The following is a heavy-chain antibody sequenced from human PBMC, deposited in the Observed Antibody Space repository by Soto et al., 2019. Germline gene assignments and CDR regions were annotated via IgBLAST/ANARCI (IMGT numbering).Heavy chain of an antibody. J-gene: IGHJ5*02. CDR1: GGSIISGGYY. CDR2: IFYNGIT. V-gene: IGHV4-31*03. CDR3: ARAPPPYFPQGNWFDP. Sequence: QVQLQESGPGLVKPSQTLSLTCSVSGGSIISGGYYWSWIRQHPGKGREWIGFIFYNGITYYSPSFKVRFARSVDTSKNPFSLRLSSVTAADTGVYYCARAPPPYFPQGNWFDPWGQGTLVTVSS.